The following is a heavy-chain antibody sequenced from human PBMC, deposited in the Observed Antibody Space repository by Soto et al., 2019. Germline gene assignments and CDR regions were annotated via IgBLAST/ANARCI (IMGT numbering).Heavy chain of an antibody. CDR1: GFTVSSNY. Sequence: LRLSCAASGFTVSSNYMTWVRQAPGKGLEWVSVIYSGGTTYYADSVKGRFTISRDNSKNTLYLQMNSLRAEDTAVYYCARGRPDFYFDYWGQGTLVTVSS. V-gene: IGHV3-53*01. CDR3: ARGRPDFYFDY. J-gene: IGHJ4*02. CDR2: IYSGGTT.